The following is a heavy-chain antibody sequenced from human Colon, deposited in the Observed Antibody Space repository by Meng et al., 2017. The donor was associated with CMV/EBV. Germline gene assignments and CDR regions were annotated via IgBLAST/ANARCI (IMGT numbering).Heavy chain of an antibody. J-gene: IGHJ5*02. CDR3: ARGGGAYYDFWSGLGWFDP. Sequence: LRSYATRWGRPAPGQGLEWKGGIIPILGIANYAQKFQGRVTITADKSTSTAYMGLSSLRSEDTAVYYCARGGGAYYDFWSGLGWFDPWGQGTLVTVSS. CDR1: LRSYA. D-gene: IGHD3-3*01. CDR2: IIPILGIA. V-gene: IGHV1-69*10.